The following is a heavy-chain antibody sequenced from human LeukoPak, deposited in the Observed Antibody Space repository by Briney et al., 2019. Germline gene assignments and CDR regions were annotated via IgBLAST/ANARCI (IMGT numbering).Heavy chain of an antibody. V-gene: IGHV1-69*05. CDR2: IIPIFGTA. J-gene: IGHJ4*02. D-gene: IGHD6-13*01. CDR1: GGTFSSYA. Sequence: GASVKVSCKASGGTFSSYAISWVRQAPGQGLEWMGGIIPIFGTANYAQKFQGRVTITTDESTSTAYMELSSLRSEDTAVYYCARGPFIAAAGLYYFDYWGQGTLVTVSS. CDR3: ARGPFIAAAGLYYFDY.